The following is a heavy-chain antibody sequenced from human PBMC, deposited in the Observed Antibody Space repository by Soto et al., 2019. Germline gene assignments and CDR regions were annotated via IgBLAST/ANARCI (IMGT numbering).Heavy chain of an antibody. CDR1: GFTFSSYA. Sequence: EVQLLESGGGLVQPGGSLRLSCAASGFTFSSYAMSWVRQAPGKGLEWVSAISGSGGSTYYADSVKGRFTISRDNAKNTLYQQMNSLRAEDTAVYYCAKDAIYCSSTSCYKYYYYGMDVWGQGTTVPVSS. CDR3: AKDAIYCSSTSCYKYYYYGMDV. J-gene: IGHJ6*02. D-gene: IGHD2-2*02. CDR2: ISGSGGST. V-gene: IGHV3-23*01.